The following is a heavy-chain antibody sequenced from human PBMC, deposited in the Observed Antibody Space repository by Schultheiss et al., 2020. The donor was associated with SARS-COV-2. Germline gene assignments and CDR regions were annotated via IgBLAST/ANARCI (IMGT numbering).Heavy chain of an antibody. CDR3: ARGGRRWLQRRTYTNAFDI. V-gene: IGHV4-34*01. CDR2: INHSGST. J-gene: IGHJ3*02. CDR1: GGSFSGYY. Sequence: SETLSLTCAVYGGSFSGYYWSWIRQPPGKGLEWIGEINHSGSTNYNPSLKSRVTISVDTSKNQFSLQLSSVTAADTAVYYCARGGRRWLQRRTYTNAFDIWGQGTMVTVSS. D-gene: IGHD5-24*01.